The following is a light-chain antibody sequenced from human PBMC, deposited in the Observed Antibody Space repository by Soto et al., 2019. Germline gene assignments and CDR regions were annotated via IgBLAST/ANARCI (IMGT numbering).Light chain of an antibody. CDR2: DAS. CDR3: QQRSNWPTIT. Sequence: EIVLTQSPATLSLSPGERATLSCRASQSVGSYLAWYQQKPGQAPRLLIYDASNRATGIPARFSGSGSGTDVTLTISSLEPEDFAVYYGQQRSNWPTITFGQGTRLEIK. CDR1: QSVGSY. J-gene: IGKJ5*01. V-gene: IGKV3-11*01.